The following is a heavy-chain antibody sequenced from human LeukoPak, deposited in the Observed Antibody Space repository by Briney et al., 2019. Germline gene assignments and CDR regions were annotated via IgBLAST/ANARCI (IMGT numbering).Heavy chain of an antibody. J-gene: IGHJ4*02. CDR1: GFTFSASA. D-gene: IGHD1-26*01. CDR3: SRSGGDGATGE. Sequence: PGGSLKLSCATSGFTFSASAINWVRQASGKGLEWVGRIASKGENYATEYAASVKGRFTISRDDSKNTAYLQMNSLKTEDTAVYYCSRSGGDGATGEWGQGTLVTVSS. V-gene: IGHV3-73*01. CDR2: IASKGENYAT.